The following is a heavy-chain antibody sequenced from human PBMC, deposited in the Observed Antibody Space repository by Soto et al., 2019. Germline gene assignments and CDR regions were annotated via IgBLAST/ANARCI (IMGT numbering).Heavy chain of an antibody. V-gene: IGHV1-69*04. CDR2: IIPILGIA. J-gene: IGHJ4*02. CDR1: GGTFSRYT. Sequence: ASVKVSCKASGGTFSRYTISWVRQAPGQGLEWMGRIIPILGIANYAQKFQGRVTITADKSTSTAYMELSSLRSEDTAVYYCARDSYCSGGSCYSNWGQGTLVSVSS. CDR3: ARDSYCSGGSCYSN. D-gene: IGHD2-15*01.